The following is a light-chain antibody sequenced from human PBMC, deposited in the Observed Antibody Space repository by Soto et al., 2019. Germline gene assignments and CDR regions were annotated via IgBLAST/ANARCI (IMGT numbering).Light chain of an antibody. CDR2: EGS. J-gene: IGLJ3*02. CDR3: AAWDDSLNGQV. Sequence: QSALTQPASVSGSPGQSITISCTGTSSDVGSYNLVSWYQQHPGKAPKLMIYEGSKRPSGVSNRFSGSKSGTSVSLAISGLRSEDEATYYCAAWDDSLNGQVFGGGTKLTVL. CDR1: SSDVGSYNL. V-gene: IGLV2-14*02.